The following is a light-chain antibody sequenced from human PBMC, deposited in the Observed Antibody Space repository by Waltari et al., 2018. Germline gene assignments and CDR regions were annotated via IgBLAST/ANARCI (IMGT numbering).Light chain of an antibody. V-gene: IGLV1-51*02. Sequence: QSVLTQPPSVSAAPGQRVTISCSGGRSNIGNNYVSWYRQFPGTAPKLLIYEDTERPSAIAGRFSCSKSGTSATLDITGLQAGDEADYYCGTWDSSLSGAVFGGGTHLTVL. CDR2: EDT. CDR3: GTWDSSLSGAV. J-gene: IGLJ7*01. CDR1: RSNIGNNY.